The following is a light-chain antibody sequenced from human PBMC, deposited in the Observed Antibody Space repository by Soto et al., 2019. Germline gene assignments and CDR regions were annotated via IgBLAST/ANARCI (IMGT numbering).Light chain of an antibody. CDR1: QSVDNY. CDR3: QQRSNWPQT. V-gene: IGKV3-11*01. Sequence: IVLAQYPASLSWSPGERATLSWRASQSVDNYLDWYQQKHGQAPRLLIYESSNRATGIPARFSGSGSGTDVILTISSLETEDVPVYYCQQRSNWPQTFGQGTKVDIK. J-gene: IGKJ1*01. CDR2: ESS.